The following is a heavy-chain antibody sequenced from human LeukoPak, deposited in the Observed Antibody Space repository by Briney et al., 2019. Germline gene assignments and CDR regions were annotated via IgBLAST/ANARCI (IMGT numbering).Heavy chain of an antibody. CDR3: AKDQKYYDSSGYYPGFDP. D-gene: IGHD3-22*01. Sequence: GGSLRLSCAASGFTFDDYAMHWVRQAPGKGLEWVSGISWNSGSIGYADSVKGRFTISRDNAKNSLYLQMNSLRAEDTALYYCAKDQKYYDSSGYYPGFDPWGQGTLVTVSS. J-gene: IGHJ5*02. CDR2: ISWNSGSI. CDR1: GFTFDDYA. V-gene: IGHV3-9*01.